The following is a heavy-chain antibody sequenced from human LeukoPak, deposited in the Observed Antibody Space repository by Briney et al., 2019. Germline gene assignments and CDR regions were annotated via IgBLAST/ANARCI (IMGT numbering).Heavy chain of an antibody. J-gene: IGHJ4*02. CDR3: ARDQEGFDY. Sequence: ASVKVSCTASGYTFTSNYIHWVRQAPGQGLEWMGMVYPRDGSTSYAQKFQGRVTVTRDTSTSTVHMELSGLRSEDTAVYYCARDQEGFDYWGQGTLVTVSS. CDR2: VYPRDGST. CDR1: GYTFTSNY. V-gene: IGHV1-46*01.